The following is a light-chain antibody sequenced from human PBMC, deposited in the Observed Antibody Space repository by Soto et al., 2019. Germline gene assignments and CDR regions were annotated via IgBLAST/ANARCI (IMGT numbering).Light chain of an antibody. CDR1: QSVSSY. J-gene: IGKJ4*01. CDR2: DAS. CDR3: QQLYTYPLT. Sequence: IVLTQSPATLSVSPGERATLSCRASQSVSSYLAWYQQKPGQAPRLLIYDASTRATGIPARFSGSGSGTDFTLTISSLEPEDFAAYYCQQLYTYPLTFGRGTKVDIK. V-gene: IGKV3-11*01.